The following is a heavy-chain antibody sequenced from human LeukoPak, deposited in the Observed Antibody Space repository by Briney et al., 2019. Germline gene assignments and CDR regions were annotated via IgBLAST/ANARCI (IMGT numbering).Heavy chain of an antibody. CDR3: TTDRAYSNARGAGDY. Sequence: PGGSLRLSCAASGFTVSSNYMSWVRQAPGKGLEWVSVIYSGGSTDYADPVKGRFTISRDDSKNTLYLQMNSLKTEDTAVYYCTTDRAYSNARGAGDYWGQGTLVTVSS. CDR2: IYSGGST. D-gene: IGHD2-21*01. V-gene: IGHV3-66*01. CDR1: GFTVSSNY. J-gene: IGHJ4*02.